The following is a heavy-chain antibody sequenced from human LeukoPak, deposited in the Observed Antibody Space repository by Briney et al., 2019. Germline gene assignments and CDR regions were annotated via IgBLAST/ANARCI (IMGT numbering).Heavy chain of an antibody. D-gene: IGHD3-10*02. J-gene: IGHJ3*02. CDR2: ISSSSTTI. V-gene: IGHV3-48*03. CDR3: GASRQYVGALHI. Sequence: GGSLRLSCAASGFTFSSYELYWVRQAPGKGLEWISYISSSSTTIKYADSVRGRFTISRDDGGESMSLQMNTLRAEHTGLYYCGASRQYVGALHIWGEGGMVTVSS. CDR1: GFTFSSYE.